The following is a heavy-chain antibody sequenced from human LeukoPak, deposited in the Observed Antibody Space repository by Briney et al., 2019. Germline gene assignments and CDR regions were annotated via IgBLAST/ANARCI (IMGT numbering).Heavy chain of an antibody. D-gene: IGHD2-8*02. CDR3: ASHYCTAGSCYFDG. CDR1: GFSISHNY. Sequence: GGSLRLSCVVSGFSISHNYMSWVRQAPGKGLEWVSLIYSGGDSYYADSVKGRLIISKDNSKNTVYLRMNTLRAEDTAVYYCASHYCTAGSCYFDGWGQGTLVSVSS. J-gene: IGHJ4*02. V-gene: IGHV3-53*01. CDR2: IYSGGDS.